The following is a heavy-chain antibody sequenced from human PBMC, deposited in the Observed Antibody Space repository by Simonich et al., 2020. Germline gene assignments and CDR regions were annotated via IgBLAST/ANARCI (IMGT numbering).Heavy chain of an antibody. Sequence: QVQLVQSGAEVKKPGASVKVSCKASGYTFTGYYMHWVRQAPGQGLEWMGWINPNRGGTKYAQKFQGRVTMTRDTAISTAYMELSRLRSDDTAVYYCARDPEKINSVEYSSSYAFDIWGQGTMVTVSS. CDR2: INPNRGGT. J-gene: IGHJ3*02. CDR3: ARDPEKINSVEYSSSYAFDI. CDR1: GYTFTGYY. D-gene: IGHD6-6*01. V-gene: IGHV1-2*02.